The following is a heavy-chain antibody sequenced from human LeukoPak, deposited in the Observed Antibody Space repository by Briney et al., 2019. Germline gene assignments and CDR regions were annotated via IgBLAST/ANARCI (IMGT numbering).Heavy chain of an antibody. V-gene: IGHV3-23*01. CDR1: GFTFSSYA. CDR2: ISGGGGST. Sequence: GSLRLSCAASGFTFSSYAMNWVRQAPGKGLEWVSGISGGGGSTYYADSVKGRFTISRDNSKNTLYLQMSSLRAEDTAVYYCAKVHYYDSSGYYYYYYGMDVWGQGTTVTVSS. J-gene: IGHJ6*02. CDR3: AKVHYYDSSGYYYYYYGMDV. D-gene: IGHD3-22*01.